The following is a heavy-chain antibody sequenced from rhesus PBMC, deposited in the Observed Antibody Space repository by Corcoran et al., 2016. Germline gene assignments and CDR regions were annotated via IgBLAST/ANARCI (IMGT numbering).Heavy chain of an antibody. CDR1: AGSISRNY. V-gene: IGHV4-173*01. CDR2: ISGCGGST. J-gene: IGHJ4*01. CDR3: ARGIGNLPNLNY. Sequence: QVQLQESGPGLVKPSETLSLTCAVSAGSISRNYWSWIRPPLWKGLEWIGRISGCGGSTAYNPSLKSRVTISTDTSKNQFSLKLSSVTAADTAVYYCARGIGNLPNLNYWGQGVLVTVSS. D-gene: IGHD2-15*01.